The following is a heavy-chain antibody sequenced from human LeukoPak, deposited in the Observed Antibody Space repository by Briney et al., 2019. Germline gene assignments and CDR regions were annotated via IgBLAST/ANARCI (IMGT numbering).Heavy chain of an antibody. V-gene: IGHV3-30-3*01. CDR1: GFTFSSYA. D-gene: IGHD2-21*02. CDR2: ISYDGSNK. CDR3: ARDLVPLHIVVVTGGGYYFDY. Sequence: GGSLRLSCAASGFTFSSYAMHWVRQDPGKGLEWVAVISYDGSNKYYADSVKGRFTISRDNSKNTLYLQMNRLRAEDTAVYYCARDLVPLHIVVVTGGGYYFDYWGQGTLVTVSS. J-gene: IGHJ4*02.